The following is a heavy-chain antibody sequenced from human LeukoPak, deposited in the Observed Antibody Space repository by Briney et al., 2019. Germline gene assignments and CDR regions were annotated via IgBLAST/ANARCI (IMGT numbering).Heavy chain of an antibody. V-gene: IGHV3-30*18. Sequence: GGSLRLSCAASGFTFSSYGMHWVRQAPGKGLEWVAVISYDGSNKYYADSVKGRFTISRDNSKNTLYLQMNSLRAEDTAVYYCAKSLRYYGDYVWDAFDTWGQGTMVTVSS. J-gene: IGHJ3*02. CDR2: ISYDGSNK. CDR1: GFTFSSYG. D-gene: IGHD4-17*01. CDR3: AKSLRYYGDYVWDAFDT.